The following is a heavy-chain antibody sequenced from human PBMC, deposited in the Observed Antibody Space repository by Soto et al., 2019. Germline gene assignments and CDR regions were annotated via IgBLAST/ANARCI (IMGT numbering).Heavy chain of an antibody. CDR3: ARSCSSTSCPVWFLRGYYFDY. D-gene: IGHD2-2*01. J-gene: IGHJ4*02. CDR1: GFTFSSYS. V-gene: IGHV3-21*01. CDR2: ISSSSSYI. Sequence: GGSLRLSCAASGFTFSSYSMNWVRQAPGKGLEWVSSISSSSSYIYYADSVKGRFTISRDNAKNSLYLQMNSLRAEDTAVYYCARSCSSTSCPVWFLRGYYFDYWGQGTLVTVSS.